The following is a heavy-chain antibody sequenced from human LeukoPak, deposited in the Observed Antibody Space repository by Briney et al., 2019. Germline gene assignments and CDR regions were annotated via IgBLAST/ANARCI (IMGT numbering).Heavy chain of an antibody. CDR1: GHSISNCY. CDR2: LSDTGST. V-gene: IGHV4-59*01. D-gene: IGHD1-26*01. Sequence: PSETLSLTRTASGHSISNCYGNWIRQPPGKALEWIGYLSDTGSTNYNPSLKSRVTISADTPKKQLSLKVRSVTAADTAVYYCVRSWGETRYYYYGLDVWGQGTTVTVSS. J-gene: IGHJ6*02. CDR3: VRSWGETRYYYYGLDV.